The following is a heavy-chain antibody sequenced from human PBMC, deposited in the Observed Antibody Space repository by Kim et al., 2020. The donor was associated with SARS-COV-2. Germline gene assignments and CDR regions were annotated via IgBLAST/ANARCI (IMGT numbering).Heavy chain of an antibody. CDR2: IIPIFGTA. CDR3: ARGFYGGNPGSLHYYGMDV. CDR1: GGTFSSYA. Sequence: SVKVSCKASGGTFSSYAISWVRQAPGQGLEWMGGIIPIFGTANYAQKFQGRVTITADESTSTAYMELSSLRSEDTAVYYCARGFYGGNPGSLHYYGMDVWGQGTTVTVSS. D-gene: IGHD4-17*01. J-gene: IGHJ6*02. V-gene: IGHV1-69*13.